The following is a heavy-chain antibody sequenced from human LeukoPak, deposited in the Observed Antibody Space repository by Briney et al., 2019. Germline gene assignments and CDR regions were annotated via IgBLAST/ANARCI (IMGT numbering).Heavy chain of an antibody. D-gene: IGHD6-6*01. CDR3: ARDPAARGYYFDY. CDR2: IDHSGNT. CDR1: GYSINSGYC. J-gene: IGHJ4*02. V-gene: IGHV4-38-2*02. Sequence: PSETLSLTCAVSGYSINSGYCWGWIRQPPGKGLEWIGGIDHSGNTHYNPSLKNRVTISVDTSKNEFSLKLSSVTAADTAVYYCARDPAARGYYFDYWGQGTLVTVSS.